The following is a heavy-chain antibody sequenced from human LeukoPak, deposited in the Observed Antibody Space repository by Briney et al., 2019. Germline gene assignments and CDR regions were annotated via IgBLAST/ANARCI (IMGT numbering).Heavy chain of an antibody. Sequence: SETLSLTFTVSGGSISSYYWSWIRQPPGKGLEWIGYIYYSGSTNYNPSLKSRVTISVDTSKNQFSLKLSSVTAADTAVYYCARDRQQLVRGDYFDYWGQGTLVTVSS. V-gene: IGHV4-59*12. CDR2: IYYSGST. J-gene: IGHJ4*02. CDR3: ARDRQQLVRGDYFDY. D-gene: IGHD6-13*01. CDR1: GGSISSYY.